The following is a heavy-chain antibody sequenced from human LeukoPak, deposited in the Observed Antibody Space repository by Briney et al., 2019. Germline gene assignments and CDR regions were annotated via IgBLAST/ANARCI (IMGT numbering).Heavy chain of an antibody. CDR2: ISGDGGST. J-gene: IGHJ4*02. CDR3: AKAKSRYYGSLDY. D-gene: IGHD3-10*01. CDR1: GFTFDDYA. V-gene: IGHV3-43*02. Sequence: LSGGSLRLSCAASGFTFDDYAIHWVRQAPGKGLEWVSLISGDGGSTHYTDSVMGRFTISRDNSRNSLYMQMNSLRTEDTALYYCAKAKSRYYGSLDYWGQGTLVTVSS.